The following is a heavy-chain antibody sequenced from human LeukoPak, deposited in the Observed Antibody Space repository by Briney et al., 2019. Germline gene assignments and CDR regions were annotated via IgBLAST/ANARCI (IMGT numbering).Heavy chain of an antibody. J-gene: IGHJ5*02. Sequence: PGGSLRLSCAASGFTFSSYWIHWVRQVPGKGLVWVSRIKDGGTTTDYADSVKGRFAVSRDDAKNTLYLQMNSLRAEDTAVYYCARDDYDYVWGSPNLDWFDPWGQGTLVTVSS. CDR1: GFTFSSYW. V-gene: IGHV3-74*01. CDR2: IKDGGTTT. D-gene: IGHD3-16*01. CDR3: ARDDYDYVWGSPNLDWFDP.